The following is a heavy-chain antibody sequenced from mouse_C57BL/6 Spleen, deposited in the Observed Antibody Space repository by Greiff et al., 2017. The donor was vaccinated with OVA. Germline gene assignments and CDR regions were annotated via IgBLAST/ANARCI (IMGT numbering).Heavy chain of an antibody. CDR2: IDPSDSET. V-gene: IGHV1-52*01. CDR1: GYTFTSYW. D-gene: IGHD2-4*01. J-gene: IGHJ3*01. Sequence: VQLQEPGAELVRPGSSVKLSCKASGYTFTSYWMHWVKQRPIQGLEWIGNIDPSDSETHYNQKFKDKATLTVDKSSSTAYMQLSSLTSEDSAVYYCARWGDYGFAYWGQGTLVTVSA. CDR3: ARWGDYGFAY.